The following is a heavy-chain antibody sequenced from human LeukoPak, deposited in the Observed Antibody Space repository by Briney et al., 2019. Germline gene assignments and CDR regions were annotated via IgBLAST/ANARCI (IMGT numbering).Heavy chain of an antibody. D-gene: IGHD1-14*01. CDR2: ISSSGSTI. CDR3: VKMVTGTWFDP. CDR1: GFTFSSYE. J-gene: IGHJ5*02. Sequence: PGGSLRLSCAASGFTFSSYEMNWVRQAPGKGLGWVSYISSSGSTIYYADSVKGRFTISRDNAKNSLYLQMNSLRAEDTAIYYCVKMVTGTWFDPWGQGILVTVSS. V-gene: IGHV3-48*03.